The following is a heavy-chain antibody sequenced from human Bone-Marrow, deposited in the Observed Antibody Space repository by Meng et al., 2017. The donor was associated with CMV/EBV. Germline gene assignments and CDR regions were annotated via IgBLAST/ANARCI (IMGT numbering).Heavy chain of an antibody. V-gene: IGHV3-21*04. J-gene: IGHJ6*02. D-gene: IGHD1-26*01. Sequence: GESLKISCAASGFTFSSYSMNWVRPAPGKGLEWVSSISSSSSYIYYADSVKGRFTISRDNAKNSPYLQMNRLRAEDTAVYYCARVVGATPYGMDVWGQGTTVTVSS. CDR1: GFTFSSYS. CDR3: ARVVGATPYGMDV. CDR2: ISSSSSYI.